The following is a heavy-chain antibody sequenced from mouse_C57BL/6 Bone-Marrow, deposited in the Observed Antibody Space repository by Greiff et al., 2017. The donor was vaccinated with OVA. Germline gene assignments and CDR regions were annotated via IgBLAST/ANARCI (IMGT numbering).Heavy chain of an antibody. CDR1: GYSITSGYD. V-gene: IGHV3-1*01. J-gene: IGHJ2*01. CDR2: IRYSGST. Sequence: EVQGVESGPGMVKPSPSLSLTCTVTGYSITSGYDWHWIRHFPGNKLEWMGYIRYSGSTNYNPTLKSRISITQDTSTNHFFLKLNSVTTDDAASYYCAREAYYFDYWGQGTTLTVSS. CDR3: AREAYYFDY.